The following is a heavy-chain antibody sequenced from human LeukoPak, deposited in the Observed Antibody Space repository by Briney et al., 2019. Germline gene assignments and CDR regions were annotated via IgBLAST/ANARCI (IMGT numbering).Heavy chain of an antibody. D-gene: IGHD2-15*01. V-gene: IGHV3-7*01. CDR2: IKQDGSEK. J-gene: IGHJ4*02. CDR3: ARDGSYPFDY. Sequence: GGSLRLSCAASAFTFSSYWMSWVRQAPGKGLEWVANIKQDGSEKYYVDSVKGRFTISRDNAKNSLYLQMNSLRAEDTAVYYCARDGSYPFDYWGQGTLLTVSS. CDR1: AFTFSSYW.